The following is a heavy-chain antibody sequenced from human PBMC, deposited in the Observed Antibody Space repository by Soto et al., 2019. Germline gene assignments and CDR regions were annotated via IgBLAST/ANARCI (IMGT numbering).Heavy chain of an antibody. CDR3: ARHGRGYSYGSRYFDY. CDR1: GGSINSYY. Sequence: SETLSLTCTVSGGSINSYYWSWIRQPPGKGLEWIGYIYYSGSTNYNPSLKSRVTISVDTSKNQFSLKLSSVTAADTAVYYCARHGRGYSYGSRYFDYWGQGTLVTVSS. D-gene: IGHD5-18*01. CDR2: IYYSGST. V-gene: IGHV4-59*08. J-gene: IGHJ4*02.